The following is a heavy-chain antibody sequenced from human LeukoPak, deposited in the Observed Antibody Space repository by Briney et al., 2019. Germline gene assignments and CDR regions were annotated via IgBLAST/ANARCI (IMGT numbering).Heavy chain of an antibody. V-gene: IGHV3-33*06. J-gene: IGHJ4*02. CDR3: AKNQGQWLVPVDY. CDR1: GFTFSAYG. Sequence: GGSLRLSCAASGFTFSAYGMHWVRQAPGKGLEWVAVIWYDGSRKYYADSVKGRFTISRDNSKNTLYLQMNNLRAEDTALYYCAKNQGQWLVPVDYWGQGTLVTVSS. CDR2: IWYDGSRK. D-gene: IGHD6-19*01.